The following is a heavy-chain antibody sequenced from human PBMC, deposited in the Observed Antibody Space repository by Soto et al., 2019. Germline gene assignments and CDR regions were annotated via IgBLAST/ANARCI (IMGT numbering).Heavy chain of an antibody. CDR2: IYHSGST. J-gene: IGHJ5*02. D-gene: IGHD4-17*01. CDR3: ASTRLTVTTGWFDP. Sequence: QLQLQESGSGLVKPSQTLSLTCAVSGGSISSGGYSWSWIQQPPGKGPEWIGYIYHSGSTYYNPSLKSRVTISVDRSKNQFSLKLSSVTAADTAVYYCASTRLTVTTGWFDPWGQGTLVTVSS. CDR1: GGSISSGGYS. V-gene: IGHV4-30-2*01.